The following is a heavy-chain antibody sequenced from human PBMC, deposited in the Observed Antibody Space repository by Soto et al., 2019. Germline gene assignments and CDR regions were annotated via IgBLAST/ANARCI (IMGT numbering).Heavy chain of an antibody. V-gene: IGHV3-48*03. D-gene: IGHD6-19*01. J-gene: IGHJ4*02. CDR2: ISSIGSTI. Sequence: PGGSLRLSCAASGFTFSSYEMNWVRQAPGKGLEWVSYISSIGSTIYYADSVKGRFTISRDNAKNSLYLQMNSLRAEDTAVYYCARDHSSGWYEFHSGVDYWGQGTLVTVSS. CDR1: GFTFSSYE. CDR3: ARDHSSGWYEFHSGVDY.